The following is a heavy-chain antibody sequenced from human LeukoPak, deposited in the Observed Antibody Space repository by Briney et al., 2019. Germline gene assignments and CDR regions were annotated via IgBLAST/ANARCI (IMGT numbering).Heavy chain of an antibody. CDR2: ISGSGGST. J-gene: IGHJ3*02. D-gene: IGHD4-17*01. V-gene: IGHV3-23*01. CDR1: GFTFSSYA. CDR3: AKDLSWTTVSPGAFDI. Sequence: GGSLRLSCAASGFTFSSYAMSWVRQAPGKGLEWVSAISGSGGSTYYADSVKGRFTISRDNSKNTLYLQMNSLRAEDTAVYYRAKDLSWTTVSPGAFDIWGQGTMVTVSS.